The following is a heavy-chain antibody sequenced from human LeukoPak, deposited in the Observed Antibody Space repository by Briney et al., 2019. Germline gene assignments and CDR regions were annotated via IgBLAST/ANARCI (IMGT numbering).Heavy chain of an antibody. CDR1: GFTVSSNY. CDR2: IYSGGST. V-gene: IGHV3-66*02. J-gene: IGHJ4*02. CDR3: ARGGDYFDY. Sequence: GGSLRLTCVVSGFTVSSNYMNWVRQAPGKGLEWVSVIYSGGSTYYADSVKGRFTISRDNSKNTLYLQMNSLRTEDTAVYHCARGGDYFDYWGQGTLVTVSS.